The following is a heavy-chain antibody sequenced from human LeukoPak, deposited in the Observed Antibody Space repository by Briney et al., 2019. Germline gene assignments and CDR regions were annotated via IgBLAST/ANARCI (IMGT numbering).Heavy chain of an antibody. V-gene: IGHV3-11*04. J-gene: IGHJ3*02. D-gene: IGHD1-26*01. CDR2: TSSSGSTI. Sequence: GGSLRLSCAASGFTFSDYYMSWIRQAPGKGLEWVSYTSSSGSTIYYADSVKGRFTISRDNAKNSLYLQMNSLRAEDTAVYYCATWELLLDAFDIWGQGTMVTVSS. CDR3: ATWELLLDAFDI. CDR1: GFTFSDYY.